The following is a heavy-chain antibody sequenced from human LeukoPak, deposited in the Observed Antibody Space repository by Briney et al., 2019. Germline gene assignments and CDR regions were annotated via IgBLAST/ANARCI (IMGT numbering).Heavy chain of an antibody. J-gene: IGHJ4*02. CDR2: IYYSGST. CDR3: ARSGSYYDILTGYYPPPYFDY. Sequence: SETGSLTCTVSGGSISSSSYYWRWIRQPPGKGLEWIGSIYYSGSTYYNPSLKSRVTISVDTSKNQFSLKLSSVTAADTAVYYCARSGSYYDILTGYYPPPYFDYWGQGTLVTVSS. V-gene: IGHV4-39*07. D-gene: IGHD3-9*01. CDR1: GGSISSSSYY.